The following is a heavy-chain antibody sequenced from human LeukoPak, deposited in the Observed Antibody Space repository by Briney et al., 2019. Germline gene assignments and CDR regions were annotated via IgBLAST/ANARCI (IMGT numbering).Heavy chain of an antibody. D-gene: IGHD6-13*01. V-gene: IGHV4-61*05. CDR1: GGSISSSSYY. CDR3: ARWASDANSSSWPYYFDY. Sequence: SETLSLTCTVSGGSISSSSYYWGWIRQPPGKGLEWIGYIYYSGSTNYNPSLKSRVTISVDTSKNQFSLKLSSVTAADTAVYYCARWASDANSSSWPYYFDYWGQGTLVTVSS. J-gene: IGHJ4*02. CDR2: IYYSGST.